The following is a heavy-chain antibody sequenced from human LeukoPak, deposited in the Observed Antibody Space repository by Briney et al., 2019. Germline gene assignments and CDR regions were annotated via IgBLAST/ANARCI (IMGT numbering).Heavy chain of an antibody. CDR1: GYTFTSYY. CDR3: ARELGVLLWFGELFPFDI. V-gene: IGHV1-3*01. J-gene: IGHJ3*02. CDR2: INAGNGNT. Sequence: ASAKVSCKASGYTFTSYYMHWVRQAPGQRLEWMGWINAGNGNTKYSQKFQGRVTITRDTSASTAYMELSSLRSEDTAVYYCARELGVLLWFGELFPFDIWGQGTMVTVSS. D-gene: IGHD3-10*01.